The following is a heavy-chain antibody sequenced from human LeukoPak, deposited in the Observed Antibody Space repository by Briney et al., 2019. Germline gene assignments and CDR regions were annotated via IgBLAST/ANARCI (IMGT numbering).Heavy chain of an antibody. CDR3: ARLGDSYGPEENFDY. V-gene: IGHV4-39*01. J-gene: IGHJ4*02. CDR1: RGSISSSSYY. Sequence: SETLSLTCTVSRGSISSSSYYRGWVRQPPGKGLEWLGSIYYSGRTYYNPSLKSSVTISVDTSKNQFSLKLSSVTAADTAVYYCARLGDSYGPEENFDYWCQGTRVTVSS. CDR2: IYYSGRT. D-gene: IGHD5-18*01.